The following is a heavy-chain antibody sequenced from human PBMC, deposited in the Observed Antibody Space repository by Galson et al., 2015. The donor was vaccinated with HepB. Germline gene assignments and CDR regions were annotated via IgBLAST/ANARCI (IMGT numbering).Heavy chain of an antibody. CDR3: VRDRGGSGTGVGIGDH. Sequence: SLRLSCAASGFTFSPYWMSWVRQAPGKGLEWVATINQDETKKYYMDSLKGRFTISRDNPRNSVFLQMNSLRVEDTAVYYCVRDRGGSGTGVGIGDHWGQGTLVTVSS. J-gene: IGHJ4*02. V-gene: IGHV3-7*03. CDR1: GFTFSPYW. CDR2: INQDETKK. D-gene: IGHD3/OR15-3a*01.